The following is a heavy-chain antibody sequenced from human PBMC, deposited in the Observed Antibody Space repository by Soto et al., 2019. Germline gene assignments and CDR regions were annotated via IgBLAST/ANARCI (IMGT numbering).Heavy chain of an antibody. CDR1: GDSINSHY. CDR3: ARVFGNFWSGYHIDY. D-gene: IGHD3-3*01. J-gene: IGHJ4*02. Sequence: PSETLSLTCTVSGDSINSHYWTWIRQPPGKGFEWVGHMDHSGTSYYNSSLKSRVTISLDTSKNQFSLKLSSVTAADTAVYHCARVFGNFWSGYHIDYWGQGTQVTVSS. V-gene: IGHV4-59*11. CDR2: MDHSGTS.